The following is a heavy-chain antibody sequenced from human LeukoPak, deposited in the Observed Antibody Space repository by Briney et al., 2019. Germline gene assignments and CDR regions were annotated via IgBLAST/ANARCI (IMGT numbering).Heavy chain of an antibody. CDR3: AKDLDIVATITGN. CDR2: VSGSGGST. D-gene: IGHD5-12*01. Sequence: GGSLRLSCAASGFTFSIYAMSWVRQAPGKGLEGVSGVSGSGGSTYYADSVKGRFTISRDNSKNTLYLQMNSLRADDTAVYYCAKDLDIVATITGNWGQGTLVTVSS. V-gene: IGHV3-23*01. J-gene: IGHJ4*02. CDR1: GFTFSIYA.